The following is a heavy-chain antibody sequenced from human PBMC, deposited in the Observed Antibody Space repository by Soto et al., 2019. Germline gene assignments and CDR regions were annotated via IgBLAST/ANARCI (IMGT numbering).Heavy chain of an antibody. D-gene: IGHD2-15*01. J-gene: IGHJ5*02. CDR3: ARAWFSCYGTGSWFDP. CDR2: INPSGGST. V-gene: IGHV1-46*01. Sequence: ASVKFSCKASGYTFTSYYMHWLRQAPGQGLEWMGIINPSGGSTIYAQKFQGRVTMTRDTSTSTVYMEMSSLRSEDTAVYYCARAWFSCYGTGSWFDPWGQGTLVTVSS. CDR1: GYTFTSYY.